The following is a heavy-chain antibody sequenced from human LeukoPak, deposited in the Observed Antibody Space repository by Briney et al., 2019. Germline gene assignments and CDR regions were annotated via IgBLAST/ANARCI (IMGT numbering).Heavy chain of an antibody. CDR2: ISYDAESN. Sequence: QPGGSLRLSCVTSGFTFSSYGMHWVRQVPGKGLEWVAVISYDAESNYHVDSVKGRFTISRDNSKNTLYLQMNSLRAEDTAVYYCARDDYGETFDYWGQGTLVTVSS. CDR3: ARDDYGETFDY. J-gene: IGHJ4*02. V-gene: IGHV3-30*03. CDR1: GFTFSSYG. D-gene: IGHD4-17*01.